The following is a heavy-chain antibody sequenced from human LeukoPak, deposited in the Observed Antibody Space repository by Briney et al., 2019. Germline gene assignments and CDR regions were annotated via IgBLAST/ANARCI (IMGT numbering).Heavy chain of an antibody. J-gene: IGHJ4*02. D-gene: IGHD3-10*01. V-gene: IGHV3-74*01. Sequence: GGSLRLSCAASGFMFSNYWMHWVRQAPGKGLVWVSRMTPDGSSTNYADSVKGRFTISRDNAKNTLFLQMSSLRVEDTAVYYCARGADHGGSYYPDWGQGTRVAVSS. CDR2: MTPDGSST. CDR1: GFMFSNYW. CDR3: ARGADHGGSYYPD.